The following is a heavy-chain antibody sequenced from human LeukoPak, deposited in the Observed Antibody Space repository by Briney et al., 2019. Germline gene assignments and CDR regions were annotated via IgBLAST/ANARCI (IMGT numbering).Heavy chain of an antibody. D-gene: IGHD2-15*01. V-gene: IGHV3-23*01. CDR3: AKDQDIVVVVAALPFFDY. CDR2: ISGSGGST. J-gene: IGHJ4*02. CDR1: GFTFSSYA. Sequence: GGSLRLSWAASGFTFSSYAMSWVRQAPGKGLEWVSAISGSGGSTYYADSVKGRFTISRDNSKNTLYLQMNSLRAEDTAVYYCAKDQDIVVVVAALPFFDYWGQGTLVTVSS.